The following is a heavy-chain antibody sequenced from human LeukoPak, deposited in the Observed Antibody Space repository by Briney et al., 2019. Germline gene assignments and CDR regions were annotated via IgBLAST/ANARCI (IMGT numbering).Heavy chain of an antibody. D-gene: IGHD2-15*01. V-gene: IGHV3-30*04. CDR1: GFTFSSYA. J-gene: IGHJ4*02. Sequence: GRSLRLSCAASGFTFSSYAMHWVRQAPGKGLEWVAVISYDGSNKYYADSVKGRFTISRDNSKNTLYLQMNSLRSDDTAVYFCAREGGGHCTGGRCYGVDKWGQGALVTVSS. CDR3: AREGGGHCTGGRCYGVDK. CDR2: ISYDGSNK.